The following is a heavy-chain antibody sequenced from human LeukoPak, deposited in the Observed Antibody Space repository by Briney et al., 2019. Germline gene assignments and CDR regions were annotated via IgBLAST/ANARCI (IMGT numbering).Heavy chain of an antibody. V-gene: IGHV4-30-2*01. CDR1: GGSISSGGYY. CDR2: IYHSGST. D-gene: IGHD5-18*01. Sequence: SQTLSLTCTVSGGSISSGGYYWSWVRRPPGKGLEWIGYIYHSGSTYYNPSLKSRVTISVDRSKNQFSLKVSSVTAADTAVYYCARPRGYSYGSDAFDIWGQGTMVTVSS. J-gene: IGHJ3*02. CDR3: ARPRGYSYGSDAFDI.